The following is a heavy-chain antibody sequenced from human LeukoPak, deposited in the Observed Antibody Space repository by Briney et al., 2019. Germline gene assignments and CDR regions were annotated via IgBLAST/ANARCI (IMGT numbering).Heavy chain of an antibody. CDR2: ISYDGSNK. J-gene: IGHJ4*02. Sequence: ESGGSLRLSCAASGFTFSSYGMPWVRQAPGKGLEWVAVISYDGSNKYYADSVKGRFTISRDNSKNTLYLQMNSLRAEDTAVYYCARQSVYSYGSGYAFDYWGQGTLVTVSS. D-gene: IGHD5-18*01. V-gene: IGHV3-30*03. CDR3: ARQSVYSYGSGYAFDY. CDR1: GFTFSSYG.